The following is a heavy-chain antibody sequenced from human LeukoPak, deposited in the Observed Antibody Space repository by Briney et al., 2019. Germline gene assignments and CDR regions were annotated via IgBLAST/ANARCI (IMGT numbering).Heavy chain of an antibody. J-gene: IGHJ4*02. Sequence: SETLSLTCTVSGGSISSYYWNWIRQPPGKGLEWIGYIFYSGTTNYNPSLKSRVTISVDTSKKQFSLKLSSVTAADTAVYYCARGGYNIWEYYFGYWGQGTLVTVSS. CDR3: ARGGYNIWEYYFGY. CDR2: IFYSGTT. D-gene: IGHD5-24*01. V-gene: IGHV4-59*01. CDR1: GGSISSYY.